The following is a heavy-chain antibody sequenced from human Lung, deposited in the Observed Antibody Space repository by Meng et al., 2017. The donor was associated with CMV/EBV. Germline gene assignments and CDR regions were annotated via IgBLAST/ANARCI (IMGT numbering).Heavy chain of an antibody. CDR1: GFTFKNYD. D-gene: IGHD3-3*01. CDR2: IRSDGNEK. V-gene: IGHV3-30*02. J-gene: IGHJ3*02. Sequence: GGSXRLXCAASGFTFKNYDIHWVRQAPGKGLEWVALIRSDGNEKYYADSVKGRFTISRDNFKNTLYLQMKSLRGEDTAVYYCAKFLSLEPDDAFDIWGQGAXVTV. CDR3: AKFLSLEPDDAFDI.